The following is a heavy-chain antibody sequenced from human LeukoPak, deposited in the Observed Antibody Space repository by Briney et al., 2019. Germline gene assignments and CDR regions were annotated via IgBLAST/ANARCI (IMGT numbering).Heavy chain of an antibody. D-gene: IGHD4-23*01. Sequence: ASVKVSCKASGGTFSSYAISWARQAPGQGLEWMGGIIPIFGTANYAQKFQGRVTITADESTSTAYMELSSLRSEDTAVYYCASQGYTVVSGHYYYYGMDVWGQGTTVTVSS. CDR2: IIPIFGTA. V-gene: IGHV1-69*13. J-gene: IGHJ6*02. CDR1: GGTFSSYA. CDR3: ASQGYTVVSGHYYYYGMDV.